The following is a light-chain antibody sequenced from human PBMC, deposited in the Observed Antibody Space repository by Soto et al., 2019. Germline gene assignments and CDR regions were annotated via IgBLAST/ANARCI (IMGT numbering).Light chain of an antibody. CDR3: QQYHTWPIT. V-gene: IGKV3-15*01. CDR2: GAS. Sequence: DIAWTQSPGPLSLSPGERATLSCRSSQSVSSSYLAWYQHKPGQAPRLIISGASTGATGIPARFSGSGSGTECTLTISSLQSEDGAIYYCQQYHTWPITLGGGTKVDIK. J-gene: IGKJ4*01. CDR1: QSVSSSY.